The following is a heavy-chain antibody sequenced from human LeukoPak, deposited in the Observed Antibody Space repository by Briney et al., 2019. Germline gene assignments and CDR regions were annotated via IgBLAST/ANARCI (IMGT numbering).Heavy chain of an antibody. CDR3: TTGPGNSGY. D-gene: IGHD4-23*01. Sequence: GGSLRLSCAASGFTFNNAWMNWVRQAPGKGLEWVGRIKSNTDGGTTDYAAPVKGRFTISRDDSKNTVYLQMNSLKTEDTAVYYCTTGPGNSGYWGQGTLVTVSS. CDR2: IKSNTDGGTT. V-gene: IGHV3-15*01. CDR1: GFTFNNAW. J-gene: IGHJ4*02.